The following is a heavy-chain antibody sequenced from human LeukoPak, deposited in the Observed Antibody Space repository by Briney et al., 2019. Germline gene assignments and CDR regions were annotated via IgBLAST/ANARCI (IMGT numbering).Heavy chain of an antibody. CDR3: ARERVEWELSRRGYFDY. Sequence: SETLSLTSTVSGGSISSYYWSWIRQPPGKGLEWIGYIYYSGSTNYNPSLKSRVTISVDTSKNQFSLKLSSVTAADTAVYYCARERVEWELSRRGYFDYWGQGTLVTVSS. V-gene: IGHV4-59*01. CDR1: GGSISSYY. D-gene: IGHD1-26*01. J-gene: IGHJ4*02. CDR2: IYYSGST.